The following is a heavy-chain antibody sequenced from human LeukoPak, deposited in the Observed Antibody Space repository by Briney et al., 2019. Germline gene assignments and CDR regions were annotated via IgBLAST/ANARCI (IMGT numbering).Heavy chain of an antibody. V-gene: IGHV3-7*01. Sequence: GGSLRLSCEVSGITFSSYWMSWVRQAPGKGLEWVATIKKDGSEKYYVDSVKGRFTISRDNAKNSLFLQMNSLRAEDTAVYYCARDNAYGSRTPGASWGQGTLVTVSS. CDR2: IKKDGSEK. D-gene: IGHD3-10*01. CDR1: GITFSSYW. CDR3: ARDNAYGSRTPGAS. J-gene: IGHJ5*02.